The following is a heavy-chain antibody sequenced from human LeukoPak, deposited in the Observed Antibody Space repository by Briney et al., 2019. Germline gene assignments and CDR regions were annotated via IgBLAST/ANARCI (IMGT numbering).Heavy chain of an antibody. CDR2: INPNSGGT. Sequence: GASVKVSCKASGYTFTGYYMHWVRRAPGQGLEWMGWINPNSGGTNYAQKFQGRVTMTRDTSISTAYMELSRLRSDDTAVYYCARGIVGAHTLMGSWGQGTLVTVSS. CDR1: GYTFTGYY. V-gene: IGHV1-2*02. D-gene: IGHD1-26*01. J-gene: IGHJ4*02. CDR3: ARGIVGAHTLMGS.